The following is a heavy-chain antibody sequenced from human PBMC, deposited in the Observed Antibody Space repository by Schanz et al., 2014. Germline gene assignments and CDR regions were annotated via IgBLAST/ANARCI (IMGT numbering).Heavy chain of an antibody. D-gene: IGHD2-15*01. Sequence: QVQLVESGGGLVKPGGSLRLSCAASGFTFSDHYMAWIRQAPGKGLEWVSYIGTLTTTKNYADSVEGRFTISRDNAKNSLFLQMNSLTADDTAVYYCVRGRGYSGGHFDYWGQGTLVTVSS. CDR1: GFTFSDHY. J-gene: IGHJ4*02. V-gene: IGHV3-11*01. CDR2: IGTLTTTK. CDR3: VRGRGYSGGHFDY.